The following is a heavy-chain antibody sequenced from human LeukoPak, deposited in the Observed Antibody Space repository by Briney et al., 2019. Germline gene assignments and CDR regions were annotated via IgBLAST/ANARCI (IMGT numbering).Heavy chain of an antibody. Sequence: SETLSLTCTVSGGSISSYYWSWIRQPAGKGPEWIGRIYTSGSTNYNPSLKSRVTMSVDTSKNQFSLKLSSVTAADTAVYYCARDHCSGGSCYSFYDYWGQGTLVTVSS. CDR3: ARDHCSGGSCYSFYDY. CDR2: IYTSGST. J-gene: IGHJ4*02. V-gene: IGHV4-4*07. CDR1: GGSISSYY. D-gene: IGHD2-15*01.